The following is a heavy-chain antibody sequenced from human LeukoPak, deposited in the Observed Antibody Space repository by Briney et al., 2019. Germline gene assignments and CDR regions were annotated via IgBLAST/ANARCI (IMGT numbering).Heavy chain of an antibody. CDR1: GYTFTSYD. D-gene: IGHD6-19*01. V-gene: IGHV1-8*03. CDR2: MNPNSGNT. Sequence: ASVKVSCKASGYTFTSYDINWVRQATGQGLEWMGWMNPNSGNTGYAQKFQGRVTITRNTSISTAYMELSSLRSEDTAVYYCARAFISGWYGWFDPWGQGTLVTVSS. CDR3: ARAFISGWYGWFDP. J-gene: IGHJ5*02.